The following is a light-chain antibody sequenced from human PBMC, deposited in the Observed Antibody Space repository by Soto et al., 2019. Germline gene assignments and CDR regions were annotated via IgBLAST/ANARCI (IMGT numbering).Light chain of an antibody. V-gene: IGKV1-39*01. J-gene: IGKJ4*01. CDR2: AAS. CDR1: QSIGTY. CDR3: QQSYTSPPALT. Sequence: DIQMTQSPSSLSASVGDRVTISCRASQSIGTYLHWYQQKPGKAPKLLIYAASSLQSGVPSRFSGSGSGTDFTLTVSSLQPEDFATYYCQQSYTSPPALTFGGGTKVEI.